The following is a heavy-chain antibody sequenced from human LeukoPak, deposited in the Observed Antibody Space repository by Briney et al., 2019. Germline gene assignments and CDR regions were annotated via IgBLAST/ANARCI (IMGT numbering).Heavy chain of an antibody. D-gene: IGHD3-22*01. CDR2: SYYNGNT. J-gene: IGHJ4*02. V-gene: IGHV4-59*01. Sequence: PSETLSLTCTVSGGSITNYYWSWIRQPPGKGLEWIGFSYYNGNTNYNPSLKSRVTISVDMSKNQFSLSLRSVTAADTAVYYCARDYDSSGYNFDYWGQGTLVTVSS. CDR1: GGSITNYY. CDR3: ARDYDSSGYNFDY.